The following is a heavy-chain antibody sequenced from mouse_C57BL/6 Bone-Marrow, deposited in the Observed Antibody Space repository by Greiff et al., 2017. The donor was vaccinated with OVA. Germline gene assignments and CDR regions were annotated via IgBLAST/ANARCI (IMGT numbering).Heavy chain of an antibody. J-gene: IGHJ2*01. V-gene: IGHV1-4*01. CDR1: GYTFTSYT. CDR3: AKPVYFDY. Sequence: VQLQQSGAELARPGASVKMSCKASGYTFTSYTMHWVKQRPGQGLEWIGYINPSSGYTKYNQKFKDKATLTADKSSRTAYMQLSSLTSEDSAVYYCAKPVYFDYWGQGTTLTVSS. CDR2: INPSSGYT.